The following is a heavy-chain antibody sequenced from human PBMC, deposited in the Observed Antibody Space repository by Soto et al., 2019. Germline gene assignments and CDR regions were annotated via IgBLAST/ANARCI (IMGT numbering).Heavy chain of an antibody. Sequence: QVQLVESGGGVVQPGRSLRLSCAASGFTFSSYGMHWVRQAPGKGLEWVAVIWYDGSNKYYADSVKGRFTISRDNSKNTLYLQMNSLRAEDTAVYYCAREHVAPGSYERDYYYYGMDVWGQGTTVTVSS. J-gene: IGHJ6*02. V-gene: IGHV3-33*01. D-gene: IGHD3-10*01. CDR3: AREHVAPGSYERDYYYYGMDV. CDR1: GFTFSSYG. CDR2: IWYDGSNK.